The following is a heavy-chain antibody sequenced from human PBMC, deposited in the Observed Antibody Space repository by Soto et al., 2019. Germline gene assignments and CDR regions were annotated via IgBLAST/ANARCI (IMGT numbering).Heavy chain of an antibody. D-gene: IGHD1-20*01. J-gene: IGHJ4*02. V-gene: IGHV4-39*01. CDR1: GGSISSSTYY. CDR3: ATHIRALFDY. CDR2: IYYSGSA. Sequence: NPSETLSLTCTVSGGSISSSTYYWGWLRQPPGKGLEWIGSIYYSGSAYYNPSLKSRVTISVDTSKNQFSLKLSSVTAPDTAVYYCATHIRALFDYWGQGTLVTVSS.